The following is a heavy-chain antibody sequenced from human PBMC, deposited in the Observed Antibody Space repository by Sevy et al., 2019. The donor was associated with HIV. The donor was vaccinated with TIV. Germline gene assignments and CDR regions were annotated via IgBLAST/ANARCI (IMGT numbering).Heavy chain of an antibody. Sequence: GGSLRLSCAASGFTFRTYAMNWVRQAPGKGLEWVSSITTSGRYTYSTDSVEGRFTISRDNSQNTVYLQMTSLRVDDTAVYYCAKGYCSGGSCHRDYYYYGMDAWGQGTTVTVSS. CDR1: GFTFRTYA. V-gene: IGHV3-23*01. D-gene: IGHD2-15*01. J-gene: IGHJ6*02. CDR3: AKGYCSGGSCHRDYYYYGMDA. CDR2: ITTSGRYT.